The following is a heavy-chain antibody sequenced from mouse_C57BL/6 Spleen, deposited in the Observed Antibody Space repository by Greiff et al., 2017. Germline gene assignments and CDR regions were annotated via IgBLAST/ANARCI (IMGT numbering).Heavy chain of an antibody. CDR3: TTSGTRAMDY. V-gene: IGHV14-1*01. CDR2: IDPEDGDT. Sequence: VQLQQSGAELVRPGASVKLSCTASGFNINDYYMHWVKQRPEQGLEWIGRIDPEDGDTEYAPKFQGKATMTADTSSNTAYLQLSSRTSEDTAVYYCTTSGTRAMDYWGQGTSVTVSS. CDR1: GFNINDYY. J-gene: IGHJ4*01. D-gene: IGHD3-2*02.